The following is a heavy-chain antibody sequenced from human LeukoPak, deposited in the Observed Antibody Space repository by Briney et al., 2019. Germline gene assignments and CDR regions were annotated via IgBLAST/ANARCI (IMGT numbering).Heavy chain of an antibody. Sequence: SETLSLTCTVSGGSISSYYWSWIRQPPGKGLEWIGYIYYSGSTNYNPSLKSRVTISVDTSKNQFSLKLSSVTAADTAVYYCARDLGQGYDYWGQGTLVTVSS. D-gene: IGHD7-27*01. J-gene: IGHJ4*02. CDR2: IYYSGST. CDR3: ARDLGQGYDY. CDR1: GGSISSYY. V-gene: IGHV4-59*01.